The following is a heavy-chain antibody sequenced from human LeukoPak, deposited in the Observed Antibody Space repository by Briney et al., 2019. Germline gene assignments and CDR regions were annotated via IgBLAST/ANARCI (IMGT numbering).Heavy chain of an antibody. CDR2: ISAYNGNT. Sequence: ASVKVSCKASGYTFTSYGISWVRQAPGQGLEGMGWISAYNGNTNYAQKLQGRVTITTDTSTSTAYVELRRLRSDDTAVYYCAREAFYDSSGYSAHYGMDVWGQGTTVTVSS. J-gene: IGHJ6*02. D-gene: IGHD3-22*01. CDR1: GYTFTSYG. CDR3: AREAFYDSSGYSAHYGMDV. V-gene: IGHV1-18*01.